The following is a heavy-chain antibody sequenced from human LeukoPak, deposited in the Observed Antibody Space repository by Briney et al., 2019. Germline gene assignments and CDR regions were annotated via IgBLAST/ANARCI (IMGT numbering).Heavy chain of an antibody. CDR1: SYSISSGYY. Sequence: SETLSLTCAVSSYSISSGYYWGWIRQPPGKGLEWIGSIYHSGSTYYNPSLKSRVTISVDTSKNQFSLKLSSVTAADTAVYYCARGVTAMVPYYFDYWGQGTLVTVSS. J-gene: IGHJ4*02. D-gene: IGHD5-18*01. CDR3: ARGVTAMVPYYFDY. V-gene: IGHV4-38-2*01. CDR2: IYHSGST.